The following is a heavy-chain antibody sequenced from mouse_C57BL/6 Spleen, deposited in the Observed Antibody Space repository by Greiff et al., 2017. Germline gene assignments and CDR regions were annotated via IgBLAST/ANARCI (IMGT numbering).Heavy chain of an antibody. D-gene: IGHD3-2*02. CDR3: ARRQDSSGYDLHY. Sequence: VQLQQPGAELVRPGTSVKLSCKASGYTFTSYWMHWVKQRPGQGLEWIGVIDPSDSYTNYNQKFKGKATLTVDTSSSTAYMQLSSLTSEDSAVYYCARRQDSSGYDLHYWGQGTTLTVSS. CDR2: IDPSDSYT. J-gene: IGHJ2*01. V-gene: IGHV1-59*01. CDR1: GYTFTSYW.